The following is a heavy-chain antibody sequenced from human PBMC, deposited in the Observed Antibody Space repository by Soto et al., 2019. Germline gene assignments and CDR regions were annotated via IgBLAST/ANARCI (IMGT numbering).Heavy chain of an antibody. V-gene: IGHV4-59*01. Sequence: SETLSLTCSVSGGAISTYYWSWIRQFPGQGLEWIGYIYHSGSSQYNPSLTSRVTISVDTSKNQLSLRLSSVTAADTAVYYCARSYGSGSYYDYYYGMDVWGQGTTVTVSS. CDR2: IYHSGSS. CDR3: ARSYGSGSYYDYYYGMDV. CDR1: GGAISTYY. J-gene: IGHJ6*02. D-gene: IGHD3-10*01.